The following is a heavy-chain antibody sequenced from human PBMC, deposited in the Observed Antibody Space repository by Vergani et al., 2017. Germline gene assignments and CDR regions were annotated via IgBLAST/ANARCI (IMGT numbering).Heavy chain of an antibody. CDR2: VYYSGST. CDR1: GGSISSSSYY. J-gene: IGHJ5*02. Sequence: QLQLQESGPGLVKPSETLSLTCTVSGGSISSSSYYWGWIRQPPGKGLEWIGSVYYSGSTYYNPSLKSRVIISVDTSKNQFSLKLSSVTAADTAVYYCARHGIPAGCTDGHNWFDPWGQGTLVSVSS. V-gene: IGHV4-39*01. CDR3: ARHGIPAGCTDGHNWFDP. D-gene: IGHD6-13*01.